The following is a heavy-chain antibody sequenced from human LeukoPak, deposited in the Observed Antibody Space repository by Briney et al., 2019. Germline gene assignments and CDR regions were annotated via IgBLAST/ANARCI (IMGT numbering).Heavy chain of an antibody. J-gene: IGHJ4*02. CDR3: ARDNTMVRGVIISSPPAY. CDR1: GYTFTSYG. D-gene: IGHD3-10*01. Sequence: GASVKVSCKASGYTFTSYGISWVRQAPGQGLEWMGWISAYNGNTNYAQKLQGRVTMTTDTSTSTAYMELRSLRSDDTAVYYCARDNTMVRGVIISSPPAYWGQGTLVTVSS. V-gene: IGHV1-18*01. CDR2: ISAYNGNT.